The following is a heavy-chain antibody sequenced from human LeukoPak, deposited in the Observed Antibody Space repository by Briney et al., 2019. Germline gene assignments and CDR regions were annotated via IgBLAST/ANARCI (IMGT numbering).Heavy chain of an antibody. CDR3: VRLYYYGSGSGWFDP. J-gene: IGHJ5*02. CDR1: GGSFSGYY. D-gene: IGHD3-10*01. V-gene: IGHV4-34*01. CDR2: INHSGST. Sequence: PSETLSLTCAVYGGSFSGYYWSWIRQPPGKGLEWIGEINHSGSTNYNPSLKSRVTISVDTSKNQLSLKLSSVTAADTAVYYCVRLYYYGSGSGWFDPWGQGTLVTVSS.